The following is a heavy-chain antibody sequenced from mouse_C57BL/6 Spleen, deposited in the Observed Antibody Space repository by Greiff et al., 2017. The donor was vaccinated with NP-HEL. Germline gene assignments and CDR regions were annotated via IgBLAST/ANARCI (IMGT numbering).Heavy chain of an antibody. V-gene: IGHV1-78*01. CDR3: AREAVYYSDYGYFDV. CDR2: IYPRDGST. D-gene: IGHD2-12*01. Sequence: VQLQQSDAELVKPGASVKISCKVSGYTFTDYTIHWMKQRPGQGLEWIGKIYPRDGSTKYNEKFKGKATLTADKSSSTAYMQLNSLTSEDSAVYFSAREAVYYSDYGYFDVWGTGTTVTVAS. J-gene: IGHJ1*03. CDR1: GYTFTDYT.